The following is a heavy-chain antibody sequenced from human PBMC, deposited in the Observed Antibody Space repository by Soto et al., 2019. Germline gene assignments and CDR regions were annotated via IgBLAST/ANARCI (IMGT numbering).Heavy chain of an antibody. CDR3: ARVLVGYDFWSGMGYFDY. D-gene: IGHD3-3*01. J-gene: IGHJ4*02. V-gene: IGHV1-18*01. CDR2: ISAYNGNT. CDR1: GYTFTSYG. Sequence: GASVKVSCKASGYTFTSYGISWVRQAPGQGLEWMGWISAYNGNTNYAQKLQGRVTMTTDTSTSTVYMELRSLRSDDKAFYYFARVLVGYDFWSGMGYFDYWGQGTLVTVSS.